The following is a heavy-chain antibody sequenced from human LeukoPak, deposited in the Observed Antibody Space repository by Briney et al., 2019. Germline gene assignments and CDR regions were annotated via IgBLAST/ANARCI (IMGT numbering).Heavy chain of an antibody. V-gene: IGHV3-21*01. CDR2: ISSSSSYI. D-gene: IGHD6-19*01. J-gene: IGHJ4*02. CDR3: AREEYSSGWYYFDY. Sequence: PGGSLRLSCTASGFTFSSYSMNWVRQAPGKGLEWVSSISSSSSYIYYADSVKGRFTISRDNAKNSLYLQMNSLRAEDTAVYYCAREEYSSGWYYFDYWGQGTLVTVSS. CDR1: GFTFSSYS.